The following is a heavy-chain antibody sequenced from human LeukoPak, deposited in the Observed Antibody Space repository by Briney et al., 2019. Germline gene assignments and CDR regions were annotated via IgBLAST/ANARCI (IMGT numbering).Heavy chain of an antibody. CDR2: IYYSGST. V-gene: IGHV4-59*01. J-gene: IGHJ6*02. Sequence: SETLSLTCTVSGGSISSYYWSWIRQPPGKGLEWIGYIYYSGSTNYNPSLKSRVTISVDTSKNQFSLKLSSVTAADTAVYYCARDSGYYGSGSKRRLGAKYYYGMDVWGQGTTVTVSS. CDR1: GGSISSYY. D-gene: IGHD3-10*01. CDR3: ARDSGYYGSGSKRRLGAKYYYGMDV.